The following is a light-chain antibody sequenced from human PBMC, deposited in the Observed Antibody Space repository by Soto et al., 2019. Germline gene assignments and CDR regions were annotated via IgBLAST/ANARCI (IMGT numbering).Light chain of an antibody. CDR1: QSGSSSY. CDR3: QQLRT. V-gene: IGKV3-20*01. J-gene: IGKJ1*01. CDR2: GAS. Sequence: EIVLTQSPGTLSLSPGERATLSCRASQSGSSSYLAWYQRKPGQAPRLLIYGASSRATGIPDRFSGSGSGTDFTLTISRLEPEDFAVYYCQQLRTFGQGTKVDIK.